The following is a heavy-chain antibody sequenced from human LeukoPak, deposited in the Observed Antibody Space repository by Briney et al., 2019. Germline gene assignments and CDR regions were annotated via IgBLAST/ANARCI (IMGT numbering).Heavy chain of an antibody. CDR3: AKDFYDNSGSRYDY. J-gene: IGHJ4*02. V-gene: IGHV3-23*01. CDR1: GFAFSSYA. D-gene: IGHD3-22*01. Sequence: GGSLRLSCTASGFAFSSYAMSWVRQAPGVGLEWVSAIDGGGGSTWHADSVKGRFTISRDNSKNTLYMQMNSLGAEDTAVYYCAKDFYDNSGSRYDYWGQGTLVTVSS. CDR2: IDGGGGST.